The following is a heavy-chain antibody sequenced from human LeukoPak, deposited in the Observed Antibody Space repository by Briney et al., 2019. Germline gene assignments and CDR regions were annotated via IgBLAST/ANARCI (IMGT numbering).Heavy chain of an antibody. J-gene: IGHJ4*02. CDR1: GFTFNNCA. CDR2: ISSSDGST. CDR3: AKLVAVTGSDDY. V-gene: IGHV3-23*01. Sequence: HTGGSLRLSCTASGFTFNNCAMSWVRQVPVKALEWVSAISSSDGSTFYADSVKGRFTISRDNSKNTLFLQMNSLGVDDTAVYYCAKLVAVTGSDDYWGRGTLVTVSS. D-gene: IGHD6-19*01.